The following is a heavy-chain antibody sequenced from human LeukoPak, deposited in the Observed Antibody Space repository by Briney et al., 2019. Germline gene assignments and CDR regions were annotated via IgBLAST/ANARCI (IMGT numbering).Heavy chain of an antibody. CDR3: ARDVSAGEYSSLGDAFDI. D-gene: IGHD6-6*01. CDR2: ISSSSTYI. Sequence: GGSLRLSCRGTGFXFSSDAIGWVRQAPGKGLEWVSSISSSSTYIYYADSVKGRFTISRDNAKNLLYLQMNSLRAEDTAVYYCARDVSAGEYSSLGDAFDIWGQGTMVTVSS. V-gene: IGHV3-21*01. J-gene: IGHJ3*02. CDR1: GFXFSSDA.